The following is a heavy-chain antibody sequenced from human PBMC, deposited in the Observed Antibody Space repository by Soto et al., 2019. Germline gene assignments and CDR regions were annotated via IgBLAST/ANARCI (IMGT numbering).Heavy chain of an antibody. Sequence: EVQLLDSGGGLVQPGGSLRLSCAASGFTFSSYAMSWVRQAPGKGLEWVSVISGSGDFTFYADSVKGRFTISRDNSKNTRYLQMNSLRAEDTAVYYCAKTQNAILDYWGQGTLVTVSS. CDR3: AKTQNAILDY. J-gene: IGHJ4*02. CDR1: GFTFSSYA. V-gene: IGHV3-23*01. CDR2: ISGSGDFT. D-gene: IGHD2-2*01.